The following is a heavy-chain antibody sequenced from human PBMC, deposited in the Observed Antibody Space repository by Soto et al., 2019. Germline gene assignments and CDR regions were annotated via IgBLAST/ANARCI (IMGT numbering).Heavy chain of an antibody. V-gene: IGHV3-48*02. J-gene: IGHJ4*02. CDR1: GLAFSRYS. Sequence: GGSLRLSCAASGLAFSRYSMNWVRQAPGKGLEWVAYISSSGSIISYPDSVKGRFTISRDNDKNSLYLQMSSLREEDTAVYFCAREGLYDSSGYSPYYFDYWGLGTLVTVSS. D-gene: IGHD3-22*01. CDR2: ISSSGSII. CDR3: AREGLYDSSGYSPYYFDY.